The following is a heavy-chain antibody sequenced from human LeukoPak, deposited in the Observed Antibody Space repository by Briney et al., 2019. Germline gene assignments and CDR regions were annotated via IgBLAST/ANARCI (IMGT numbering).Heavy chain of an antibody. J-gene: IGHJ6*03. CDR1: EFSIDDFA. CDR2: INWNSGSV. V-gene: IGHV3-9*03. D-gene: IGHD6-19*01. CDR3: ARGRGSDYYHYYYMDV. Sequence: GRSLRLSCAGSEFSIDDFAMHWVRQAPGKGLEWVSRINWNSGSVAYADSVKGRFTISRENAKNSLYLQMNSLRAEDMGLYYCARGRGSDYYHYYYMDVWGKGTTVTVSS.